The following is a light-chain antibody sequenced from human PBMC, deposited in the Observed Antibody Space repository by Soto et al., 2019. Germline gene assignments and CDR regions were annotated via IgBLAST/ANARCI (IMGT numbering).Light chain of an antibody. J-gene: IGKJ1*01. CDR1: QDIGYH. CDR2: SAS. Sequence: DILMTQSPSAMSAAVGDRVTITCRASQDIGYHLGWFQQKPGKAPKRLIYSASSLDSGVPLRFSATGSGTEFTFTISSLQPEDFATYYCQLHTTYPRPFGQGTKVDIK. CDR3: QLHTTYPRP. V-gene: IGKV1-17*03.